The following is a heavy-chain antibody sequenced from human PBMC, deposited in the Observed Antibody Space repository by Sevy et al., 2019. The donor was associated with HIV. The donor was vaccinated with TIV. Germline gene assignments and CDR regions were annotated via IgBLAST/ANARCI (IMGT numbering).Heavy chain of an antibody. CDR2: ISYDGTNK. Sequence: GGSLRLSCAASGFIFSTYSMHWVRQAPGKGLEWVAAISYDGTNKYYADSVKGRFTISRDNPKNTLFLQVNSLRPEDTAVYYCARAYSSWFGTVHYWGQGTLVTVSS. CDR3: ARAYSSWFGTVHY. V-gene: IGHV3-30-3*01. J-gene: IGHJ4*02. CDR1: GFIFSTYS. D-gene: IGHD6-13*01.